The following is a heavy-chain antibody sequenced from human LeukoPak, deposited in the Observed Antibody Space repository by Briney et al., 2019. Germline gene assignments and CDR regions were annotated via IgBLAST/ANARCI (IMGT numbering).Heavy chain of an antibody. CDR1: GYTFTGYY. CDR3: AGATGDYSNYVRFDP. D-gene: IGHD4-11*01. Sequence: ASVKVSCKASGYTFTGYYMHWVRQAPGQGLEWMGRINPNTGGIKYAQKFQGRVTMTRDTSISTAYMELSSLRFNDTGVYYCAGATGDYSNYVRFDPWGQGTQVTVSS. CDR2: INPNTGGI. V-gene: IGHV1-2*05. J-gene: IGHJ5*02.